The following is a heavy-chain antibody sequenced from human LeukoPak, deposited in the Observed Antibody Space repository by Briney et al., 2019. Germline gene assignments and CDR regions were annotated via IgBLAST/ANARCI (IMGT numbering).Heavy chain of an antibody. CDR1: RFTFSNYW. V-gene: IGHV3-7*04. CDR3: ARGVAALMDV. D-gene: IGHD6-6*01. CDR2: IKQDASEK. J-gene: IGHJ6*03. Sequence: EGSLRLSCAASRFTFSNYWMNWVRQAPGKGLEWVANIKQDASEKYYVDSVRGRFTISRDNAKNSLYLQMDSLRGEDTAVYFCARGVAALMDVWGKGTTVTVSS.